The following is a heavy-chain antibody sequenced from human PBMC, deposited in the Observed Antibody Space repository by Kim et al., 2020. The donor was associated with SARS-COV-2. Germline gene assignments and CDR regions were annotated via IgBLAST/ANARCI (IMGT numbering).Heavy chain of an antibody. J-gene: IGHJ4*02. V-gene: IGHV3-23*02. CDR3: AKGYSSSWYSGFFDY. Sequence: ESVKRRLPISRDNSKNTPYLQMNSLRAEDTAVYYCAKGYSSSWYSGFFDYWGQGTLVTVSS. D-gene: IGHD6-13*01.